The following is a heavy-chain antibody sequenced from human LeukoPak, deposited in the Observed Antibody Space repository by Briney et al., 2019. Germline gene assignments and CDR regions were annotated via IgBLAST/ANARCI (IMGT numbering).Heavy chain of an antibody. D-gene: IGHD3-10*01. Sequence: SGPTLVNPTQTLTLTCTFSGFSLSTIGMGVGWIRQPPGKALEWLALIYWDDDKRYSPSLKSRLTITKDTSKNQVVLTITNMDPVDTATYYCAHGRNYYGSGSYYKAVHRYYFDYWGQGTLVTVSS. V-gene: IGHV2-5*02. CDR3: AHGRNYYGSGSYYKAVHRYYFDY. CDR2: IYWDDDK. J-gene: IGHJ4*02. CDR1: GFSLSTIGMG.